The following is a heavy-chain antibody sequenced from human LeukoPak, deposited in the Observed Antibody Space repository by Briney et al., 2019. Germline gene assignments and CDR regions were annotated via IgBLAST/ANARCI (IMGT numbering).Heavy chain of an antibody. V-gene: IGHV3-48*01. CDR1: GLTFSTYS. Sequence: EGSLRLSCGASGLTFSTYSMNWVRQATGKGLEWVSYISSDSGARYYADSVKGRFTISRDNAKNSLYLQMNSLRAEVTTVYYCARANQPGFDPWGQRSLVTVSS. CDR3: ARANQPGFDP. J-gene: IGHJ5*02. CDR2: ISSDSGAR. D-gene: IGHD1-14*01.